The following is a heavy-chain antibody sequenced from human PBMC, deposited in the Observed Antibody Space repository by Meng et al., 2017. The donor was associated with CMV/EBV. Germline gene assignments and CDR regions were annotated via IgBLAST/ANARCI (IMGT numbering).Heavy chain of an antibody. CDR3: VRDHNWGPDY. D-gene: IGHD1-1*01. Sequence: VQPVQPGAEVKGPGASVKVSCQTSGYRFSDHYMPWVRQAPGQGLEWMGWIYPNSGGTHYAQKFQDRVTMTRDTSISTVYMELSRLTSDDTAVYYCVRDHNWGPDYWGQGTLVTVSS. J-gene: IGHJ4*02. V-gene: IGHV1-2*02. CDR1: GYRFSDHY. CDR2: IYPNSGGT.